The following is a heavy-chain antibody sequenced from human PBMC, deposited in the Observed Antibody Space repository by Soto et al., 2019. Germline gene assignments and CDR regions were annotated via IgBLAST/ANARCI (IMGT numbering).Heavy chain of an antibody. J-gene: IGHJ6*02. Sequence: PSETLSLTCTVSGGSVSSGSYYWGWIRQPPGKGLEWIGYIYYSGSTNYNPSLKSRVTISVDASKNQFSLKLSSMTAADTAVYYCARDRKGYSSSSYGMDVWGQGTTVTVSS. CDR2: IYYSGST. V-gene: IGHV4-61*01. D-gene: IGHD6-13*01. CDR3: ARDRKGYSSSSYGMDV. CDR1: GGSVSSGSYY.